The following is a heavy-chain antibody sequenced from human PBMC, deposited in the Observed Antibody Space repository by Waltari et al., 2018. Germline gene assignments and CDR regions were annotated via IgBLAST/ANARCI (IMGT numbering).Heavy chain of an antibody. CDR2: INHSGST. D-gene: IGHD6-13*01. CDR3: ARGQQLVYFDY. V-gene: IGHV4-34*01. J-gene: IGHJ4*02. CDR1: GGSFRCYY. Sequence: QVQLQQWGAGLLKPSETLSLTCAVYGGSFRCYYWSWIRQPPGKGLEWIGEINHSGSTNYNPSLKSRVTISVDTSKNQFSLKLSSVTAADTAVYYCARGQQLVYFDYWGQGTLVTVSS.